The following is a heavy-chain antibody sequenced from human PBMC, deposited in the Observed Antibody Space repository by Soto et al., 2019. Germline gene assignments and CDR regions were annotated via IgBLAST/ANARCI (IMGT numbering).Heavy chain of an antibody. J-gene: IGHJ6*02. CDR2: INQDGSER. CDR3: ARGDIVVVVAAGGMDV. D-gene: IGHD2-15*01. V-gene: IGHV3-7*01. Sequence: GGSLRLSCVASGFTFTNYWMTWVRQAPGKGLEWVANINQDGSERTHVDSVKGRFTVSRDNAKNSLYLEMNRLRAEDAAVYYCARGDIVVVVAAGGMDVWGQGTTVTVSS. CDR1: GFTFTNYW.